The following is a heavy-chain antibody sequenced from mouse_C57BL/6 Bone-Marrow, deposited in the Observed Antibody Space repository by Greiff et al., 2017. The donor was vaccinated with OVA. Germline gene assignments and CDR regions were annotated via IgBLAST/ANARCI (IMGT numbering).Heavy chain of an antibody. J-gene: IGHJ4*01. D-gene: IGHD2-2*01. V-gene: IGHV1-64*01. CDR3: ARDGYDWGYYYAMDY. CDR2: IHPNSGST. CDR1: GYTFTSYW. Sequence: VQLQQPGAELVKPGASVKLSCKASGYTFTSYWMHWVKQRPGQGLEWIGMIHPNSGSTNYNEKFKSKATLTVDKSSSTAYMKLSSLTSEDSAVYYCARDGYDWGYYYAMDYWGQGTSVTVSS.